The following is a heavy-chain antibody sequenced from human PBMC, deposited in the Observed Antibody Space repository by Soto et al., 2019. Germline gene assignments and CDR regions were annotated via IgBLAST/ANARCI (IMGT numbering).Heavy chain of an antibody. Sequence: GGSLRLSCASSGFTFSTYSMNSVRQAPGKGLEWVSSISSSSSYIYYADSVKGRFTIPRDNAKNSLYLQMNSLRAEDTAVYYCARYDSSGYYWPYYYYGMDVWGQGTTVTVSS. CDR2: ISSSSSYI. D-gene: IGHD3-22*01. CDR1: GFTFSTYS. V-gene: IGHV3-21*01. CDR3: ARYDSSGYYWPYYYYGMDV. J-gene: IGHJ6*02.